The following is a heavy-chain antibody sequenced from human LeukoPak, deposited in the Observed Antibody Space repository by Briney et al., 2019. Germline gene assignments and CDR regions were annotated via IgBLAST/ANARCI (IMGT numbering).Heavy chain of an antibody. CDR1: GFTFSSYA. J-gene: IGHJ4*02. V-gene: IGHV3-23*01. CDR3: AKVPYGDYDTEGDY. CDR2: ISGSGGST. Sequence: SLTLSCAASGFTFSSYAISWVRQAQGDGMGWVSSISGSGGSTYYADTVQGRFTMSRDNSKSTLYLQMNSLRAEDTAVYYCAKVPYGDYDTEGDYWGQGTLVTVSS. D-gene: IGHD4-17*01.